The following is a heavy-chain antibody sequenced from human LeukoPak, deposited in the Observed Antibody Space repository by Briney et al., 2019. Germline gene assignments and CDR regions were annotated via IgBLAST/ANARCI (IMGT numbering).Heavy chain of an antibody. CDR2: IKEDGGEK. CDR3: ARVLGCTNGVCHDAFDI. CDR1: GFTFSRYW. V-gene: IGHV3-7*01. D-gene: IGHD2-8*01. J-gene: IGHJ3*02. Sequence: GGSLRLSCAASGFTFSRYWMSWVRQAPGKGLEWVANIKEDGGEKFHVDSVRGRFTISRDNAKKSLYLQMNSLRAEDTAVYFCARVLGCTNGVCHDAFDIWGQGTVVTVSS.